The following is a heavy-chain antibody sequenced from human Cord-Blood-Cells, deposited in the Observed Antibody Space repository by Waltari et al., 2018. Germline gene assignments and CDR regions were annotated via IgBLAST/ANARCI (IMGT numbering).Heavy chain of an antibody. D-gene: IGHD3-10*01. CDR2: IYYSGST. J-gene: IGHJ4*02. CDR3: AGLLLWFGELLYYFDY. V-gene: IGHV4-39*01. Sequence: QLQLQESGPGLVKPSETLSLTCTVSGGSISSSSYYWGWLRQPPGKGLEWIGSIYYSGSTYYNPPLKSRGTISGDTSKNQFSRKLSSVTAADTAVYYCAGLLLWFGELLYYFDYWGQGTLVTVSS. CDR1: GGSISSSSYY.